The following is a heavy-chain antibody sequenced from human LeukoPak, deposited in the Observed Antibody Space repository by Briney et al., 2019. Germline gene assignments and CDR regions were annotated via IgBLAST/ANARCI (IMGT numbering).Heavy chain of an antibody. Sequence: GGSLRLSCAASGFTFSSYSMNWVRQAPGKGLEWVSAISGSGGSTYYADSVKGRFTISRDNSKNTLYLQMNSLRAEDTAVYYCAKGSSSSSFSFDYWGQGTLVTVSS. J-gene: IGHJ4*02. CDR2: ISGSGGST. CDR3: AKGSSSSSFSFDY. D-gene: IGHD6-13*01. V-gene: IGHV3-23*01. CDR1: GFTFSSYS.